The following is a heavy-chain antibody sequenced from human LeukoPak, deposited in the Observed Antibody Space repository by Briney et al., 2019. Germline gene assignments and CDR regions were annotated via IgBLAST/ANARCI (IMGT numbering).Heavy chain of an antibody. D-gene: IGHD1-26*01. CDR1: GFTFSSYW. CDR2: IKQDGSEK. J-gene: IGHJ4*02. V-gene: IGHV3-7*01. Sequence: GGCLRLSCVVSGFTFSSYWMSWVRQAPGKGLEWVANIKQDGSEKDYVDSVKGRFTMSRDNAKNSLYLQMNSLRAEDTAVYYCARVQWELRGVGSYFEYWGQGALVTVSS. CDR3: ARVQWELRGVGSYFEY.